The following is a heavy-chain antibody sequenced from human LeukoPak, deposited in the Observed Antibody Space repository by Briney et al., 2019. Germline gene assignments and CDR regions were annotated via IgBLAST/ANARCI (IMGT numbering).Heavy chain of an antibody. CDR1: GGSISSYY. V-gene: IGHV4-59*01. CDR3: AREDSSGYSNWFDP. CDR2: IYYSGST. Sequence: SETLSLTCTVSGGSISSYYWSWIRQPPGKGLEWIGYIYYSGSTNYNPSLKSRVTISVDTSKNQFSLKLSSVTAADTAVYYCAREDSSGYSNWFDPWGQGTLVTASS. D-gene: IGHD3-22*01. J-gene: IGHJ5*02.